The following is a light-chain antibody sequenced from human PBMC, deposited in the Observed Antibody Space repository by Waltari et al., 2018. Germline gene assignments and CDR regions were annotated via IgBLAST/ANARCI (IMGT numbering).Light chain of an antibody. J-gene: IGKJ1*01. Sequence: EIMLTQSPGTLSLSPGERATLSRRASQSIGIYLAWYQQRPGQAPRLLIYGASNRATGSPDRFSGSGSGTDFSLTISRLDPEDFAVYYCQHYVRLPVTFGHGTKVEIK. CDR2: GAS. V-gene: IGKV3-20*01. CDR3: QHYVRLPVT. CDR1: QSIGIY.